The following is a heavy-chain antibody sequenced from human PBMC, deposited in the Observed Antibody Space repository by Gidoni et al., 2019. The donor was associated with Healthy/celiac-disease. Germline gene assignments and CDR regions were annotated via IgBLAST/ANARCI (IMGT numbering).Heavy chain of an antibody. D-gene: IGHD6-19*01. J-gene: IGHJ3*02. V-gene: IGHV3-30*18. CDR3: AKAGTLGYSSGWYGFDAFDI. CDR2: ISYDGSNK. CDR1: GFTFSSYG. Sequence: QVQLVESGGGVVQPGRSLRLSCAASGFTFSSYGMHWVRQAPGKGLEWVAVISYDGSNKYYADSVKGRFTISRDNSKNTLYLQMNSLRAEDAAVYYCAKAGTLGYSSGWYGFDAFDIWGQGTMVTVSS.